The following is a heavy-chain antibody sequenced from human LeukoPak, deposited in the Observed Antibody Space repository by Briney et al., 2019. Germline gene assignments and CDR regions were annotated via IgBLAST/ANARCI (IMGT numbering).Heavy chain of an antibody. Sequence: GGSLRLSCAASGFTFSSYGMHWVRQAPGKGLEWVAVIWYDGSNKYYADSVKGRFTISRDNSKNTLYLQMNSLRAEDTAVYYCARDSYEHWGNEYSAFDIWGQGTMVTVSS. CDR3: ARDSYEHWGNEYSAFDI. J-gene: IGHJ3*02. D-gene: IGHD7-27*01. V-gene: IGHV3-33*01. CDR1: GFTFSSYG. CDR2: IWYDGSNK.